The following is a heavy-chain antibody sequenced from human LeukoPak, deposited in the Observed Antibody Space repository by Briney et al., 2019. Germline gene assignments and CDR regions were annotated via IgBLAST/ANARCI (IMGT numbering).Heavy chain of an antibody. D-gene: IGHD2-8*02. CDR1: GYTFDENH. Sequence: ASVKVSCKASGYTFDENHIHWVRQAPGQGPEGMGWINPKSGATDSAQQFQGRLTITRDTSIGTASMDLSGLRLDDTGIYYCARAGDESTGHYDSLHFWGQGTMVTVSS. V-gene: IGHV1-2*02. CDR2: INPKSGAT. J-gene: IGHJ3*01. CDR3: ARAGDESTGHYDSLHF.